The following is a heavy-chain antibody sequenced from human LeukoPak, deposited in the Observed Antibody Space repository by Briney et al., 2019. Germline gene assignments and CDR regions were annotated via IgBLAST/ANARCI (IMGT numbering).Heavy chain of an antibody. J-gene: IGHJ4*02. CDR1: GFTFTIAW. CDR3: ATGPLDY. CDR2: IYSKTDGGTA. V-gene: IGHV3-15*05. Sequence: GGSLRLSCAASGFTFTIAWMSWVRQAPGKGLEWVGRIYSKTDGGTADYATAVKGRFTIPRDDSKKTLYLQMNSLKIEDTAVYYCATGPLDYWGQGTLVTVSS.